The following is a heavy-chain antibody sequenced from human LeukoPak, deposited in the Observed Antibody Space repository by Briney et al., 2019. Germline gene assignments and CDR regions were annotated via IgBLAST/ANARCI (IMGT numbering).Heavy chain of an antibody. D-gene: IGHD6-6*01. Sequence: ASVKVSCKASVYTFTGYYMHWVRQAPGQGLEWMGWINPNNSATDYAQKFQGRVTMTRDTSISTVYMELSRLRSDDTAVYHCARAAASRPFDYWGQGTLVTVSS. J-gene: IGHJ4*02. CDR3: ARAAASRPFDY. CDR2: INPNNSAT. V-gene: IGHV1-2*02. CDR1: VYTFTGYY.